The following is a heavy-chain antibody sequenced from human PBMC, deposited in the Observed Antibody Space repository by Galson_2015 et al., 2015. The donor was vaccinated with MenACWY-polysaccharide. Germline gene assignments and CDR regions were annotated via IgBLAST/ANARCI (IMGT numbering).Heavy chain of an antibody. CDR1: GFTFNDFW. D-gene: IGHD1-1*01. Sequence: SLRLSCAASGFTFNDFWLSWVRQAPGKGLEWVANINQYGSEKYYVDSVKGRFTISRDNAKNSLYLQMNSLRAEDTAVYYCARDGGRTIGTTQRGYWVQGTLVTVSS. V-gene: IGHV3-7*01. J-gene: IGHJ4*02. CDR3: ARDGGRTIGTTQRGY. CDR2: INQYGSEK.